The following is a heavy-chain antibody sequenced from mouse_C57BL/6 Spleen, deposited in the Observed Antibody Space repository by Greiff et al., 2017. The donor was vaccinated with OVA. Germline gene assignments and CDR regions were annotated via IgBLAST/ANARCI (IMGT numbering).Heavy chain of an antibody. CDR2: IYPGSGNT. D-gene: IGHD2-2*01. V-gene: IGHV1-76*01. CDR3: ARSMVKNYFDY. CDR1: GYTFTDYY. Sequence: QVHVKQSGAELVRPGASVKLSCKASGYTFTDYYINWVKQRPGQGLEWIARIYPGSGNTYYNEKFKGKATLTAEKSSSTAYMQLSSLTSEDSAVYVCARSMVKNYFDYWGQGTTLTVSS. J-gene: IGHJ2*01.